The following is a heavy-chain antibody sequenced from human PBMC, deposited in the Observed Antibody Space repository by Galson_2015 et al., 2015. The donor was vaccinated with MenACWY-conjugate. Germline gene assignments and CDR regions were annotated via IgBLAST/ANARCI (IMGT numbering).Heavy chain of an antibody. D-gene: IGHD6-13*01. Sequence: CAISGDSVSSNSAAWNWIRQSPSRGLEWLGRTYYRPKWYNDYAVSVKSRITINPDTSKNQFSLQLNSVTPEDTAVYYCARGRDSSSWYEIEYYFDYWGQGTLVTVSS. CDR3: ARGRDSSSWYEIEYYFDY. CDR2: TYYRPKWYN. J-gene: IGHJ4*02. V-gene: IGHV6-1*01. CDR1: GDSVSSNSAA.